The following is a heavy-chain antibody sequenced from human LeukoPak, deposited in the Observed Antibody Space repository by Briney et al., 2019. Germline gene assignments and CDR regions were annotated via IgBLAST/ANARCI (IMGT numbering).Heavy chain of an antibody. J-gene: IGHJ4*02. Sequence: SETLSLTCTVSGGSLSSYYWSWIRQPPGKGLEWIGYIYYSGSTNYNPSLKSRVTISVDTSKNQFSLKLSSVTAADTAVYYCARLPGATRDYWGQGTLVTVSS. D-gene: IGHD3-10*01. V-gene: IGHV4-59*01. CDR3: ARLPGATRDY. CDR1: GGSLSSYY. CDR2: IYYSGST.